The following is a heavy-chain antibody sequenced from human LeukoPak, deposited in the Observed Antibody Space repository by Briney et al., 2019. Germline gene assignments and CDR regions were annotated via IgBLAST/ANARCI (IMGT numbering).Heavy chain of an antibody. CDR3: ASRKLGNDY. V-gene: IGHV4-59*01. Sequence: SETLSLTCAVYGGSFSGYYWSWIRQPPGKGLEWIGYIYYTGTSYNPSLKSRVTISADTSKNQFSLKLISVTAADTAVYYGASRKLGNDYWGQGTLVTVSS. CDR1: GGSFSGYY. J-gene: IGHJ4*02. D-gene: IGHD7-27*01. CDR2: IYYTGT.